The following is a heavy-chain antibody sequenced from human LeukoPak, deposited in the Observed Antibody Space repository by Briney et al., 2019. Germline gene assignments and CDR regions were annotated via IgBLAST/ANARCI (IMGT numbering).Heavy chain of an antibody. Sequence: GASVKVSCKASGYTFTGYYTHWERQAPGQGLEWMGRINPNSGGTNYAQKFQGRVTMTRDTSISTAYMERSRLRSDDTAVYYCARQDTTVTTGRDWFDPWGQGTLVTVSS. J-gene: IGHJ5*02. V-gene: IGHV1-2*06. D-gene: IGHD4-17*01. CDR2: INPNSGGT. CDR1: GYTFTGYY. CDR3: ARQDTTVTTGRDWFDP.